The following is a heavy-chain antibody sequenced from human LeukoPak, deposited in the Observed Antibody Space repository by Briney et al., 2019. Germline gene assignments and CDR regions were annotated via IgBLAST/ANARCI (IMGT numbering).Heavy chain of an antibody. J-gene: IGHJ4*02. CDR2: ISGSGGST. Sequence: PGGSLRLSCAASGFTFSSYAMSWVRQAPGKGLEWVSAISGSGGSTYYADSVKGRSTISRDNSKNTVYLQMNSLRAEDTALYYCVKDPFSPHGGYWGQGTLVTVSS. D-gene: IGHD3-10*01. V-gene: IGHV3-23*01. CDR1: GFTFSSYA. CDR3: VKDPFSPHGGY.